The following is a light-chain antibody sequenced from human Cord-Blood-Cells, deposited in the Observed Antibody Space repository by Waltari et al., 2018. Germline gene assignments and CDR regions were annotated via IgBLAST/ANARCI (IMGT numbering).Light chain of an antibody. V-gene: IGLV2-8*01. CDR2: EVS. J-gene: IGLJ3*02. Sequence: QSALTQPPSASGSPGQSVTISSTGTSRDVGGYNYVSLYQQHPGKAPKLMIYEVSKRPSGVPDRFSGSKSGNTASLTISGLQAEDEADYYCCSYAGSSTWVFGGGTKLTVL. CDR1: SRDVGGYNY. CDR3: CSYAGSSTWV.